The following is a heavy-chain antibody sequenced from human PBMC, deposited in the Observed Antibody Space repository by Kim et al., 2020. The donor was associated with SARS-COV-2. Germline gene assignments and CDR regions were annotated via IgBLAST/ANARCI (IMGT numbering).Heavy chain of an antibody. CDR1: GGSISSYY. V-gene: IGHV4-59*13. CDR3: ARDSYGTWYFDL. J-gene: IGHJ2*01. D-gene: IGHD4-17*01. CDR2: IYYSGST. Sequence: SETLSLTCTVSGGSISSYYWSWIRQSPGKGLEWIGYIYYSGSTNYNPSLKSRVTISVDTSKNQFSLKLSSVTAADTAVYYCARDSYGTWYFDLWGRGTLVTVSS.